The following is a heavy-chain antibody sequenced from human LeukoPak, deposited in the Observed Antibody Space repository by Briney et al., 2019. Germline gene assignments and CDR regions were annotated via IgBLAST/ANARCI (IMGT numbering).Heavy chain of an antibody. J-gene: IGHJ4*02. V-gene: IGHV4-4*07. CDR1: GGSISSYY. Sequence: SETLSLTCTVSGGSISSYYWSWVRQPAGKGLEWIGRFYTSGSTNYNPSLKSRVTISVDTSKNQFSLKLSSVTAADTAVYYCARLPMWYDYVWGSYRYGYFDYWGQGTLVTVSS. CDR2: FYTSGST. D-gene: IGHD3-16*02. CDR3: ARLPMWYDYVWGSYRYGYFDY.